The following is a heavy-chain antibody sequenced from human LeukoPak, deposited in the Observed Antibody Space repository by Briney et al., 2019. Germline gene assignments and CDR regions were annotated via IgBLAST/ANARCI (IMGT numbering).Heavy chain of an antibody. D-gene: IGHD2-2*01. J-gene: IGHJ6*03. CDR2: IIPIFGTA. Sequence: ASVKVSCKASGGTFSSYAISWVRQAPGQGLEWRGGIIPIFGTANYAQKFQGRVTITTDEATSTAYMELSSLRSEDTAVYYCARARTTKVVPAAIAGWLGFAPYYYYYYMDVWDKGTTVTVSS. CDR3: ARARTTKVVPAAIAGWLGFAPYYYYYYMDV. V-gene: IGHV1-69*05. CDR1: GGTFSSYA.